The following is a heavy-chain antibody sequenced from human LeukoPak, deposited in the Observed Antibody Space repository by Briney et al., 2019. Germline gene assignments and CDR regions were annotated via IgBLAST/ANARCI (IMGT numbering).Heavy chain of an antibody. CDR3: ARDSFEAGIYYGMDV. CDR1: GFAFSRYW. CDR2: INTDGRST. V-gene: IGHV3-74*01. Sequence: GGSLRLSCAASGFAFSRYWMHWVRQAPGKGLVWLSRINTDGRSTSYADSVKGRFTISRDNAKNTLYLQMNSLRAEDTALYYCARDSFEAGIYYGMDVWGQGTTVTVSS. J-gene: IGHJ6*02. D-gene: IGHD6-13*01.